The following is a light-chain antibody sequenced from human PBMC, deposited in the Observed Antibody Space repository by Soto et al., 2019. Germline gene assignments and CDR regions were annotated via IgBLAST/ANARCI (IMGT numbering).Light chain of an antibody. CDR1: SSDVGGSNY. CDR2: EVR. CDR3: TSYTTSTTVV. J-gene: IGLJ1*01. Sequence: QSALTQPASVSGSPGQSITISCTGTSSDVGGSNYVSWYQQHPGKAPKLMIYEVRNRPSGVSNRFSGSKSGNTASLTISGLQAEDEADYYCTSYTTSTTVVFGTATKLTVL. V-gene: IGLV2-14*01.